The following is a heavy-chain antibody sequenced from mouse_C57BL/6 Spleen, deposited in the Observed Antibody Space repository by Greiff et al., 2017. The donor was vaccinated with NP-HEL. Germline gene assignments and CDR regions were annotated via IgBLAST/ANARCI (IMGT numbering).Heavy chain of an antibody. CDR3: ARVPLYDYDGYYFDY. CDR1: GFNIKNTY. CDR2: IDPANGNT. V-gene: IGHV14-3*01. J-gene: IGHJ2*01. D-gene: IGHD2-4*01. Sequence: VQLQQSVAELVRPGASVKLSCTASGFNIKNTYMHWVKQRPEQGLEWIGRIDPANGNTKYAPKFQGKATITADTSSNTAYLQLSSLTSEDTAIYYCARVPLYDYDGYYFDYWGQGTTLTVSS.